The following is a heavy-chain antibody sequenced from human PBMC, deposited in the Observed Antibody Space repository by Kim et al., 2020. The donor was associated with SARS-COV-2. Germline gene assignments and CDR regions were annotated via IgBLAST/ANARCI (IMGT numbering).Heavy chain of an antibody. CDR3: ARDPHPPYSSSWLPIYYFDY. J-gene: IGHJ4*02. Sequence: GGSLRLSCAASGFTFSSYAMHWVRQAPGKGLEWVAVISYYGSNKYYADSVKGRFTISRDNSKNTLYLQMNSLRAEDTAVYYCARDPHPPYSSSWLPIYYFDYWGQGPLVTVSS. CDR2: ISYYGSNK. CDR1: GFTFSSYA. V-gene: IGHV3-30*04. D-gene: IGHD6-13*01.